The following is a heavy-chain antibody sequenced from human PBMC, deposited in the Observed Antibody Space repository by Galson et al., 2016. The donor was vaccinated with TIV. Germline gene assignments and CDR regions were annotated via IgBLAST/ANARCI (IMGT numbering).Heavy chain of an antibody. CDR2: IKHDGSEK. V-gene: IGHV3-7*01. CDR3: ARNNWNYEGAFDI. D-gene: IGHD1-7*01. J-gene: IGHJ3*02. CDR1: GFTFSSYW. Sequence: SLRLSCAASGFTFSSYWLSWVRQAPGKGLEWVANIKHDGSEKHYVDSVKGRFTISRDNAKNSLYMQMNSLRAEDTAVYYCARNNWNYEGAFDIWGQGTMVTVSS.